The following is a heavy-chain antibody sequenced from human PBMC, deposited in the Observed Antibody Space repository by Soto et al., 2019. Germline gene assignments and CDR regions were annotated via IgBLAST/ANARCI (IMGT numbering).Heavy chain of an antibody. CDR2: INAGNGNT. CDR3: ATVPPRTVVVFAEFPT. CDR1: GYTFTSYA. V-gene: IGHV1-3*01. D-gene: IGHD2-21*01. Sequence: GASVKVSCKASGYTFTSYAMHWVRQAPGQRLEWMGWINAGNGNTKYSQKFQGRVTITRDTSASTAYMELRSLTAADTAVYYCATVPPRTVVVFAEFPTWGQGALVTVSS. J-gene: IGHJ4*02.